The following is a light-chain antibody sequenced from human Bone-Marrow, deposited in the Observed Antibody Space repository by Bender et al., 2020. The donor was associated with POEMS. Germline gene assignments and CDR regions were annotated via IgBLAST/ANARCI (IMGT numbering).Light chain of an antibody. J-gene: IGLJ3*02. V-gene: IGLV1-44*01. CDR1: SSNIGAHA. Sequence: QSVLTQPPSAYGTPGQRVTISCSGGSSNIGAHAVNWYQHLPGTAPKLLIYSSHRRPSEVPDQFSGSRSGTSASLAISGLQPEDEADYYCAVWDDSLNGWVFGGGTNLTVL. CDR3: AVWDDSLNGWV. CDR2: SSH.